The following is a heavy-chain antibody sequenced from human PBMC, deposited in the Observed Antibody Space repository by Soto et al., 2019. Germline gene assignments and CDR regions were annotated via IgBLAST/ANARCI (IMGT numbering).Heavy chain of an antibody. Sequence: GASVKVSCKASGFNFISSAVQWVRQARGQRPEWIGWIVVGSGNTKYAQKFQERVTITRDMSTSTAYMELRSLSSEDTALYYCAEQSSGRYFNVLDFWGQGTLVTVSS. D-gene: IGHD1-26*01. V-gene: IGHV1-58*01. CDR2: IVVGSGNT. CDR3: AEQSSGRYFNVLDF. J-gene: IGHJ4*02. CDR1: GFNFISSA.